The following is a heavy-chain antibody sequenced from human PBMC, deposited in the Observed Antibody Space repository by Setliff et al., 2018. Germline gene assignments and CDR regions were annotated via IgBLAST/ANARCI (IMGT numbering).Heavy chain of an antibody. CDR2: IYYSGNT. Sequence: SETLSLTCIVSGDSIGSNKNYWGWIRQPPGKGLEYIGSIYYSGNTYYNASLRSRVTLSVDTSKNQFSVKLSSVTAADTAVYYCARHKSNGSGSYPSLYMDVWGKGIMVTVSS. V-gene: IGHV4-39*01. D-gene: IGHD3-10*01. CDR1: GDSIGSNKNY. CDR3: ARHKSNGSGSYPSLYMDV. J-gene: IGHJ6*03.